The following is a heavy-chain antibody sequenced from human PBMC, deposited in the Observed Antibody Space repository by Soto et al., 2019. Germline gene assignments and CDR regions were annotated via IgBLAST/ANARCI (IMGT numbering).Heavy chain of an antibody. V-gene: IGHV4-31*03. CDR1: GGSISSGGYY. CDR2: IYYSGST. D-gene: IGHD3-10*01. Sequence: QVQLQESGPGLVKPSQTLSLTCTVSGGSISSGGYYWSWIRQHPGKGLEWIGYIYYSGSTYYNPSLKSRVTISVDTSKNQCSLKLSSVTAADTAVYYCAIGQYYYGSGTQRMSGAFDIWGQGTMVTVSS. CDR3: AIGQYYYGSGTQRMSGAFDI. J-gene: IGHJ3*02.